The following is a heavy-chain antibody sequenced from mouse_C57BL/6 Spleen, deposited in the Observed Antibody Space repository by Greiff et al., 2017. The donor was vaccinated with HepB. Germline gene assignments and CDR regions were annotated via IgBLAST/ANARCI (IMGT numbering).Heavy chain of an antibody. Sequence: EVKLMESGPGLVKPSQSLSLTCSVTGYSITSGYYWYWIRQFPGNKLEWMGYISYDGSNNYNPSLNNRISITRDTSKNQFFLKLNSVTTEDTATYYCARRADYYAMDYWGQGTSVTVSS. D-gene: IGHD3-3*01. CDR1: GYSITSGYY. J-gene: IGHJ4*01. CDR3: ARRADYYAMDY. V-gene: IGHV3-6*01. CDR2: ISYDGSN.